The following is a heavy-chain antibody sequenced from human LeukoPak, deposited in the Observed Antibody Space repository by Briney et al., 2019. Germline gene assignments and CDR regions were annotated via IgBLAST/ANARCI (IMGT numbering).Heavy chain of an antibody. D-gene: IGHD3-10*01. Sequence: TSETLSLTCAVYGGSFSGYYWSWIRHPPGKGLEWIGEINHSGSTNYNPSLKSRVTISVDTSKNQFSLKLSSVTAADTAVYYCARGGDDSYFQHWGQGTLVTVSS. CDR1: GGSFSGYY. V-gene: IGHV4-34*01. J-gene: IGHJ1*01. CDR2: INHSGST. CDR3: ARGGDDSYFQH.